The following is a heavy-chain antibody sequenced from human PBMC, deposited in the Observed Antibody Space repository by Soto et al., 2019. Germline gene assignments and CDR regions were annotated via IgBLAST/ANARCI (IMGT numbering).Heavy chain of an antibody. V-gene: IGHV3-66*01. J-gene: IGHJ3*02. CDR3: ARDYYYDSRGNDAFDI. D-gene: IGHD3-22*01. CDR2: IYSGGST. Sequence: GSLRLSCAASGFTVSSNYMSWVRQAPGKGLEWVSVIYSGGSTYYADSVKGRFTISRDNSKNTLYLQMNSLRAEDTAVYYFARDYYYDSRGNDAFDIWGQGTMVTVSS. CDR1: GFTVSSNY.